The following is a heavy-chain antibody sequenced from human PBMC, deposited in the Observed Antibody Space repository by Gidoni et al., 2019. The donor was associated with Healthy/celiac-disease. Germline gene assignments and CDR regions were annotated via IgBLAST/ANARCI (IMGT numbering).Heavy chain of an antibody. D-gene: IGHD3-22*01. J-gene: IGHJ2*01. V-gene: IGHV3-9*01. CDR3: AKGDTYYYDSSGYPYKGGSWYFDL. CDR2: SSWNSGSI. CDR1: GFTFDDYA. Sequence: EVQLVESGGGLVQPGRSLRLSCAASGFTFDDYAMHWVRHAPGKGLEWVSGSSWNSGSIGYADSVKGRFTISRDNAKNSLYLQMNSLRAEDTALYYCAKGDTYYYDSSGYPYKGGSWYFDLWGRGTLVTVSS.